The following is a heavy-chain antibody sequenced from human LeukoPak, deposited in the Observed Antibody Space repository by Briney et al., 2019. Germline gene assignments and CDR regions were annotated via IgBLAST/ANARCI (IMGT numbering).Heavy chain of an antibody. J-gene: IGHJ3*02. D-gene: IGHD3-22*01. V-gene: IGHV4-30-4*08. Sequence: PSETLSLTCTVSGGSVSSSSSYWSWIRQPPGKGLEWIGYIYYSGSTYYNPSLKSRVTISVDTSKNQFSLKLSSVTAADTAVYYCARCVLGYDSSGYYGNDAFDIWGQGTMVTVSS. CDR1: GGSVSSSSSY. CDR2: IYYSGST. CDR3: ARCVLGYDSSGYYGNDAFDI.